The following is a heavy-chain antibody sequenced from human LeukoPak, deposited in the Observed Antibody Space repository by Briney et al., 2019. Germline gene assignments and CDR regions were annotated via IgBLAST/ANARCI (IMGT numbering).Heavy chain of an antibody. CDR1: GYTLTELS. J-gene: IGHJ4*02. CDR3: ATDSITMVRGVYFDY. V-gene: IGHV1-24*01. D-gene: IGHD3-10*01. CDR2: FDPEDGET. Sequence: GASVKVSCKVSGYTLTELSMHWVRQAPGKGLEWMGGFDPEDGETIYAQKFQGRVTMTEDTSTDIAYMELSSLRSEDTAVYYCATDSITMVRGVYFDYWGQGTLVTVSS.